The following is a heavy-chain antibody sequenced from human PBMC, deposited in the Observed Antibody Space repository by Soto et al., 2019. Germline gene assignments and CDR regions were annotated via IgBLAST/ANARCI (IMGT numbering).Heavy chain of an antibody. CDR1: GGSISSYY. J-gene: IGHJ3*02. D-gene: IGHD1-26*01. Sequence: SETLSLTCTVSGGSISSYYWSWIRQPPGQGLEWIGYIFYSGSTNYSPSLKSRVTISVDTSKNQFSLRLSSVTAADTAVYYCARGRGGTYDAFDIWGQGTLVTVSS. CDR2: IFYSGST. V-gene: IGHV4-59*01. CDR3: ARGRGGTYDAFDI.